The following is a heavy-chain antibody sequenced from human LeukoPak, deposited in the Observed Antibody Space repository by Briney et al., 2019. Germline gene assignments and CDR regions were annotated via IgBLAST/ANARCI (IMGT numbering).Heavy chain of an antibody. CDR1: GASMSEYY. J-gene: IGHJ4*02. D-gene: IGHD5-18*01. CDR2: IHPSGST. Sequence: SETLSLTCTVSGASMSEYYWTWIRQPPGKGLEWLGHIHPSGSTYSNPSLRGRVTVSVDTPNNQFFVTLSSATAADTAMYFCARGLDTAKVGYWGQGTLVTVSS. V-gene: IGHV4-4*08. CDR3: ARGLDTAKVGY.